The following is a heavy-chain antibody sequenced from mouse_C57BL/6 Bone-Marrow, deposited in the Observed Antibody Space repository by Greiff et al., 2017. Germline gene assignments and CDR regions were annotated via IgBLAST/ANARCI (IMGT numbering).Heavy chain of an antibody. D-gene: IGHD4-1*01. CDR1: GYTFTDHT. Sequence: QVQLQQSDAELVKPGASVKISCKVSGYTFTDHTIHWMKQRPEQGLEWIGYIYPRDGSTKYNEKFKGKATLTVDKSSSTAYMQLSSLTSEDSAVYYCARKLGLSYWYFDVWGTGTTVTVSS. CDR2: IYPRDGST. V-gene: IGHV1-78*01. CDR3: ARKLGLSYWYFDV. J-gene: IGHJ1*03.